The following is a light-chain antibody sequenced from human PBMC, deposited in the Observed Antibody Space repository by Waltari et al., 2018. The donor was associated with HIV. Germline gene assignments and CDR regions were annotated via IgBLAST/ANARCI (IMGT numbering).Light chain of an antibody. CDR2: EVN. V-gene: IGLV2-14*01. J-gene: IGLJ1*01. CDR3: SSYTSSSTSCV. CDR1: RSDVGGYNY. Sequence: QSALTQPASVSGSPGQSITISCTGTRSDVGGYNYVSWYQQHPGEAPKVILYEVNNRPSGVSDRVSGSKSGNTASLTISGLQAEDEADYYCSSYTSSSTSCVFGTGTKVTVL.